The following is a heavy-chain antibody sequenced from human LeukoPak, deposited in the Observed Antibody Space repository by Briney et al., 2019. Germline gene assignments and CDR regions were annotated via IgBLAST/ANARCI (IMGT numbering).Heavy chain of an antibody. CDR3: AQIYTYGSSQFDY. J-gene: IGHJ4*02. CDR2: ISSSGSTI. V-gene: IGHV3-11*04. CDR1: GFSFSNYY. Sequence: KPGGSLRLSCASSGFSFSNYYMSWVRQAPGKGLEWVSYISSSGSTIYYADSVKGRFTISRDNAKNSLYLQMNSLRAEDTAVYYCAQIYTYGSSQFDYWGQGTLVTVSS. D-gene: IGHD5-18*01.